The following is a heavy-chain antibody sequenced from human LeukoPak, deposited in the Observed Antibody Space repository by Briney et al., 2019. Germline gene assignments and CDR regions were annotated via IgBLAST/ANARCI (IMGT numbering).Heavy chain of an antibody. J-gene: IGHJ4*02. Sequence: GASVKVSCKASGYIFNSYGISWVRQAPGQGLEWVGWITAYNGNTNFAQKFQGRLTMATDTSTSTVYMELRSLRFDDTAVYYCARGGMTTHPDYWGQGTLVTVSS. V-gene: IGHV1-18*01. D-gene: IGHD4-11*01. CDR1: GYIFNSYG. CDR3: ARGGMTTHPDY. CDR2: ITAYNGNT.